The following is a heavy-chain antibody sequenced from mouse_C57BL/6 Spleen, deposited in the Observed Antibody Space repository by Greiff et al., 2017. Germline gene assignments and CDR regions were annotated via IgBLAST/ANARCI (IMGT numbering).Heavy chain of an antibody. J-gene: IGHJ3*01. Sequence: EVQLQQSGPELVKPGASVKIPCKASGYTFTDYNMDWVKQSHGKSLEWIGDINPNNGGTIYNQKFKGKATLTVDKSSSTAYMELRSLTSEDTAVYYCARMELGEDWFAYWGQGTLVTVSA. CDR1: GYTFTDYN. V-gene: IGHV1-18*01. CDR2: INPNNGGT. D-gene: IGHD4-1*01. CDR3: ARMELGEDWFAY.